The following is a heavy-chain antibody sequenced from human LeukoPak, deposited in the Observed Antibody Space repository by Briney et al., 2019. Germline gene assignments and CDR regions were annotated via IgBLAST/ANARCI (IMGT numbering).Heavy chain of an antibody. CDR3: AKVKSVLLWFGELNTDYYGMDV. CDR2: ISGSGGST. CDR1: GFTFHTYA. J-gene: IGHJ6*02. D-gene: IGHD3-10*01. V-gene: IGHV3-23*01. Sequence: PGGSLRLSCVASGFTFHTYAMSWVRQAPGKGLEWVSAISGSGGSTYYADSVKGRFTISRDNSKNTLYLQMNSLRAEDTAVYYCAKVKSVLLWFGELNTDYYGMDVWGQGTTVTVSS.